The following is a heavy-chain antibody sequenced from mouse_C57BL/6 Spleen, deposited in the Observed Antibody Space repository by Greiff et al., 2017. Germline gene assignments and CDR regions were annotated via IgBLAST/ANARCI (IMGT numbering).Heavy chain of an antibody. CDR3: ARRNSGFDY. J-gene: IGHJ2*01. V-gene: IGHV5-6*01. Sequence: EVQRLESGGDLVKPGGSLKLSCAASGFTFSSYGMSWVRQTPDKRLEWVATLSSGGSYTYYPDSVKGRFTISRDNAKNTLYLQMSSLKSEDTARYYCARRNSGFDYWGQGTTLTVSS. CDR1: GFTFSSYG. CDR2: LSSGGSYT. D-gene: IGHD3-1*01.